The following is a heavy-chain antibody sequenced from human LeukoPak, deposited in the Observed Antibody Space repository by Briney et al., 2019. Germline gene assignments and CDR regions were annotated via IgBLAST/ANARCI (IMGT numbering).Heavy chain of an antibody. V-gene: IGHV1-18*01. J-gene: IGHJ4*02. D-gene: IGHD4-17*01. CDR3: ARDVLTTVTSGMVVGY. Sequence: ASVKVSCKASGYIFSNFFSSYGITWVRQAPGQGLEWMGWISPYNGKTKFAQKFQGRVTMTRDTSISTAYMELSRLRSDDTAVYYCARDVLTTVTSGMVVGYWGQGTLVTVSS. CDR2: ISPYNGKT. CDR1: GYIFSNFFSSYG.